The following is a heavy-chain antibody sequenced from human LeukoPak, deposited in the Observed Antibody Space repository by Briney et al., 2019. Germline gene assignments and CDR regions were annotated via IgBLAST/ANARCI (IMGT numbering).Heavy chain of an antibody. CDR3: ARGGYYDSSGPLEG. V-gene: IGHV3-21*01. Sequence: PGGSLRLSCAASGFTFSSYSMNWVRQAPGKGLEWVSSISSSSSYIYYADSVKGRFTISRDNAKNSLYPQMDSLRAEDTAVYYCARGGYYDSSGPLEGWGQGTLVTVSS. CDR1: GFTFSSYS. J-gene: IGHJ4*02. CDR2: ISSSSSYI. D-gene: IGHD3-22*01.